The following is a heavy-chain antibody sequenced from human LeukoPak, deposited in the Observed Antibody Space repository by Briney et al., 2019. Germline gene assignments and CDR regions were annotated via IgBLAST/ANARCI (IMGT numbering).Heavy chain of an antibody. CDR2: VSWNSGSI. CDR1: GFTFDDYA. Sequence: SLRLSCAASGFTFDDYAMHWVRQAPGKGLEWVSGVSWNSGSIGYADSVKGRFTTSRDNAKNSLYLQMNSLRTEDTALYYCVKDMGSSALGPDYWGRGTLVTVSS. V-gene: IGHV3-9*01. J-gene: IGHJ4*02. D-gene: IGHD6-13*01. CDR3: VKDMGSSALGPDY.